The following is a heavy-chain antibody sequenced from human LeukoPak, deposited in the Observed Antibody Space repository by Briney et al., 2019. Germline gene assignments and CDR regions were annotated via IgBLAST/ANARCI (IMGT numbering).Heavy chain of an antibody. V-gene: IGHV4-34*01. CDR2: INHSGST. D-gene: IGHD6-13*01. Sequence: SETLSLTCAVYGGSFSGYYWSWIRQPPGKGLEWIGEINHSGSTNYNPSLKSRVTISVDTSKNQFSLKLSSVTAADTAVYYRARGEAAAGTDSDYWGQGTLVTVSS. CDR1: GGSFSGYY. J-gene: IGHJ4*02. CDR3: ARGEAAAGTDSDY.